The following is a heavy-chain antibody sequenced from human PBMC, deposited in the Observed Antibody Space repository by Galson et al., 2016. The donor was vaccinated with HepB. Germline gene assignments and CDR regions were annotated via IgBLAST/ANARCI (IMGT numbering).Heavy chain of an antibody. CDR3: AKDRFPLDEYGDYHFDY. CDR1: GFTFSNYA. V-gene: IGHV3-23*01. J-gene: IGHJ4*02. CDR2: ISGRGGST. Sequence: SLRLSCAASGFTFSNYAMSWVRQAPGKGLEWVSAISGRGGSTYYADSVKGRFTISRDNSKNTLYLQMNRLRAEDTAVYYCAKDRFPLDEYGDYHFDYWGQGTLVTVSS. D-gene: IGHD4-17*01.